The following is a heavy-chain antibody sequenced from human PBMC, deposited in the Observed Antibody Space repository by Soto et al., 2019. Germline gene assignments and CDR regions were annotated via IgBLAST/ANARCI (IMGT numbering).Heavy chain of an antibody. D-gene: IGHD1-26*01. CDR1: GYTFTSYG. CDR2: ISAYNGNT. CDR3: ARASGSSYWFDP. Sequence: QVQLVQSGAEVKKPGASVKVSCKASGYTFTSYGISWVRQAPGQGLEWMGWISAYNGNTNYAQKLQGRVTMTTDTSTSTVYMELRRMRSDDTAVYYCARASGSSYWFDPWGQGTLVTVSS. V-gene: IGHV1-18*01. J-gene: IGHJ5*02.